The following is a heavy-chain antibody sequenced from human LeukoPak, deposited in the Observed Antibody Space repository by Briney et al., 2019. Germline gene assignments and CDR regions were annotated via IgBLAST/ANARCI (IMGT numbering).Heavy chain of an antibody. CDR2: ISSSGSTI. D-gene: IGHD2-2*01. V-gene: IGHV3-11*01. CDR1: GFTFTDYF. CDR3: ARVATEIVVVPAAKALNYYYGMDV. J-gene: IGHJ6*02. Sequence: GGSLRLSCAASGFTFTDYFMSWIRQAPGKGLEWVSYISSSGSTIYYADSVKGRFTISRDNAKNSLYLQMNSLRAEDTAVCYCARVATEIVVVPAAKALNYYYGMDVWGQGTTVTVSS.